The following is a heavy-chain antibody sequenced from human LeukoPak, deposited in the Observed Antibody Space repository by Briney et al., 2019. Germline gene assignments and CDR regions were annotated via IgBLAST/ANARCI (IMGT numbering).Heavy chain of an antibody. D-gene: IGHD3-3*01. J-gene: IGHJ4*02. Sequence: GGSLRLSCAASGFTFSSYWMSWVRQAPGKGLEWVANIKQDGSEKYYVDSVKGRFTISRDNAKISLSLQMNSLRVDDTAVYYCARDASALHWGQGARVTVSS. V-gene: IGHV3-7*01. CDR2: IKQDGSEK. CDR1: GFTFSSYW. CDR3: ARDASALH.